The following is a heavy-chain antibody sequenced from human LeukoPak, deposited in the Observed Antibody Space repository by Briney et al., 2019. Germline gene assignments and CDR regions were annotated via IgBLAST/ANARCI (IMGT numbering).Heavy chain of an antibody. Sequence: GGSLRLSCVASGFTFSSYWMHWVRQDPRKGLVWVSRINGDGRNINYADSVRGRFTISRDNAKNTLYLQMNTLRVEDTAVYYCAKDDSGTTFDYWGQGTLVTVSS. D-gene: IGHD1-26*01. CDR2: INGDGRNI. CDR3: AKDDSGTTFDY. CDR1: GFTFSSYW. V-gene: IGHV3-74*01. J-gene: IGHJ4*02.